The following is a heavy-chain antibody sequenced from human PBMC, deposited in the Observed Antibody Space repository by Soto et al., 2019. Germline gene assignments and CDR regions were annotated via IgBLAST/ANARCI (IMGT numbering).Heavy chain of an antibody. CDR3: ARGKSLLGNWFDP. CDR1: GGTFSSYA. D-gene: IGHD3-16*01. CDR2: IIPIFGAA. J-gene: IGHJ5*02. Sequence: VKVSCKASGGTFSSYAISWVRQAPGQGLEWMGGIIPIFGAANYAQKFQGRVTITADESTSTAYMELSSLRSEDTAVYYCARGKSLLGNWFDPWGQGTLVTVSS. V-gene: IGHV1-69*01.